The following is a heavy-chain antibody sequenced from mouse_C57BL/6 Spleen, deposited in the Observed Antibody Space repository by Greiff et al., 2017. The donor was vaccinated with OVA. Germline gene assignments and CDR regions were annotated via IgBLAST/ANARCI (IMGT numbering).Heavy chain of an antibody. D-gene: IGHD2-1*01. CDR3: ARGNYGNFLFDY. Sequence: VQLKESGAELVRPGTSVKVSCKASGYAFTNYLIEWVKQRPGQGLEWIGVINPVSGGTNYNEKFKGKATLTADKSSSTAYMQLSSLTSEDSAVYFCARGNYGNFLFDYWGQGTTLTVSS. CDR2: INPVSGGT. V-gene: IGHV1-54*01. J-gene: IGHJ2*01. CDR1: GYAFTNYL.